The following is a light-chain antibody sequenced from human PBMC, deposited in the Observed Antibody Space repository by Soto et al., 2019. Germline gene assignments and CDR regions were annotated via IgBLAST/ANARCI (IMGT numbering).Light chain of an antibody. CDR1: QRVSSK. V-gene: IGKV3-15*01. CDR2: DAS. Sequence: EIVMTQSPDTLSVSPGERATLSCRASQRVSSKLAWYQQKPGQAPRLLIYDASTRATGIPARFSGSGSGTEFTLTISSLQSEDFEVYYCQQYDSWPLTFGGGAKVEIK. CDR3: QQYDSWPLT. J-gene: IGKJ4*01.